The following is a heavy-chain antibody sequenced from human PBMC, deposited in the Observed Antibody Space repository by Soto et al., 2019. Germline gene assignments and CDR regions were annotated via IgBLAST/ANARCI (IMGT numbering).Heavy chain of an antibody. CDR3: AKGGRLFGGSGSYDY. J-gene: IGHJ4*02. D-gene: IGHD3-10*01. CDR2: ISGSGGST. Sequence: GGSLRLSCAASGFTFSSYAMSWVRQAPGKGLEWVSAISGSGGSTYYADSVKGRFTISRDNSKNTLYLQMNSLRAEDAAVYYCAKGGRLFGGSGSYDYWGQGTLVTVSS. CDR1: GFTFSSYA. V-gene: IGHV3-23*01.